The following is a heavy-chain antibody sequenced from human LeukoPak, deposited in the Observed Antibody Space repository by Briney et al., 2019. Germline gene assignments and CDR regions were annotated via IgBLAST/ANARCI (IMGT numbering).Heavy chain of an antibody. V-gene: IGHV1-46*01. CDR1: GYTFTSYY. CDR2: INPSGGST. Sequence: ASVKVSCKASGYTFTSYYMHWVRQAPGQGLEWMGIINPSGGSTSYAQKFQGRVTMTRDTSTSTVYMELSSLRSEDTAVYYCARDIIHYGSSGYYPSFDYWGQGTLVTVSS. J-gene: IGHJ4*02. CDR3: ARDIIHYGSSGYYPSFDY. D-gene: IGHD3-22*01.